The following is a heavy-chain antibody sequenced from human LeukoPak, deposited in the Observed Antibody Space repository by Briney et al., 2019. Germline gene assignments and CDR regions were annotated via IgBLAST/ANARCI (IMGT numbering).Heavy chain of an antibody. J-gene: IGHJ4*02. V-gene: IGHV4-61*02. Sequence: SETLSLTCTVSGGSISSGSYYWSWIRQPAGKGLEWIGRIYTSGSTNYNPSLKSRVTISVDTSKNQFSLKLSSVTAADTAVYYCAREVRSGWAYYFDYWGQGTLVTVSS. D-gene: IGHD6-19*01. CDR1: GGSISSGSYY. CDR2: IYTSGST. CDR3: AREVRSGWAYYFDY.